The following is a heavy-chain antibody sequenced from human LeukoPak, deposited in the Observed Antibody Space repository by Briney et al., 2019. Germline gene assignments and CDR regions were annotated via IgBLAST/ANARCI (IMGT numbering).Heavy chain of an antibody. Sequence: PSETLSLTCAVYGGSFSGYYWSWIRQPPGKGLEWIGEINHSGSTNYNPSLKSRVTISVDTSKNQFSLKLSSVTAADTAVYYCARGGHGDYLYYFDYWGQGTLVTVSS. J-gene: IGHJ4*02. V-gene: IGHV4-34*01. D-gene: IGHD4-17*01. CDR2: INHSGST. CDR3: ARGGHGDYLYYFDY. CDR1: GGSFSGYY.